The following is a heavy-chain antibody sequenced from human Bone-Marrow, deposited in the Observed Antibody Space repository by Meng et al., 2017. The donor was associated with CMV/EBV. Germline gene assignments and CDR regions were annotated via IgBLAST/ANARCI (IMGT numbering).Heavy chain of an antibody. V-gene: IGHV3-21*01. D-gene: IGHD2-2*01. CDR1: GFTFSSYS. CDR2: ISSSSSYI. J-gene: IGHJ6*02. Sequence: GESLKISCAASGFTFSSYSMNWVRQAPGKGLEWVSSISSSSSYIYYADSVKGRFTISRDNAKNSLYLQMNSLRAEDTAVYYCARDLCSSTSCYRGDYYYYGMDVCGQGTTVTVSS. CDR3: ARDLCSSTSCYRGDYYYYGMDV.